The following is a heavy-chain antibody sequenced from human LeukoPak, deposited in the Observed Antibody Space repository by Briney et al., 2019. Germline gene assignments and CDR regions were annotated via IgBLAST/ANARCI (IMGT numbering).Heavy chain of an antibody. V-gene: IGHV3-74*01. CDR3: ARGGSGSGYHYYYYYMDV. J-gene: IGHJ6*03. Sequence: PGGSLRLSCAASGFTFNSFWMYWVRQVPGKGLLWVARINSDGIRTSHADSVQGRFTISRDNANNTLYLQMNSLRVEDTAVYYCARGGSGSGYHYYYYYMDVWGKGTPVTISS. D-gene: IGHD3-22*01. CDR1: GFTFNSFW. CDR2: INSDGIRT.